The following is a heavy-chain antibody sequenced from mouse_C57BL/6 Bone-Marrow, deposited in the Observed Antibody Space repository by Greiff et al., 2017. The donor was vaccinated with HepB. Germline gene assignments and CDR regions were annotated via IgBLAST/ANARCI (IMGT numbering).Heavy chain of an antibody. J-gene: IGHJ3*01. CDR3: ARTDYYYGSSSAWFAY. V-gene: IGHV2-2*01. Sequence: VKLMESGPGLVQPSQSLSITCTVSGFSLTSYGVHWVRQSPGKGLEWLGVIWSGGSTDYNAAFISRLSISKDNSKSQVFFKMNRLQADDTAIYYCARTDYYYGSSSAWFAYWGQGTLVTVSA. CDR1: GFSLTSYG. D-gene: IGHD1-1*01. CDR2: IWSGGST.